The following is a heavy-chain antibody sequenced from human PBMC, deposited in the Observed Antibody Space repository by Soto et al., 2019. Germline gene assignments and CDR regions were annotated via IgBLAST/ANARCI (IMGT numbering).Heavy chain of an antibody. CDR3: ARKATVTTIDY. CDR1: GYTFTSYG. Sequence: ASVKVSCKASGYTFTSYGISWVRQAPGQGLEWMGWISAYNGNKNYAQKLQGRVTMNTDTSTSTAYMELRSLSSDDTAVYYCARKATVTTIDYWGQGTLVTVSS. V-gene: IGHV1-18*01. J-gene: IGHJ4*02. D-gene: IGHD4-17*01. CDR2: ISAYNGNK.